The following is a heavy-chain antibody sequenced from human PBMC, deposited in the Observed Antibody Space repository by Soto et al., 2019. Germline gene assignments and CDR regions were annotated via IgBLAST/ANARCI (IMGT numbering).Heavy chain of an antibody. Sequence: ASVKVSCKASGYTFTSYGISWVRQSPGQGLEWMGWISAYNGNTNYAQKLQGRVTMTTDTSTSTAYMELRSLRSDDTAVYYCARVERYSSVWYFDLWGRGTLVTVS. J-gene: IGHJ2*01. D-gene: IGHD6-25*01. CDR1: GYTFTSYG. CDR3: ARVERYSSVWYFDL. V-gene: IGHV1-18*01. CDR2: ISAYNGNT.